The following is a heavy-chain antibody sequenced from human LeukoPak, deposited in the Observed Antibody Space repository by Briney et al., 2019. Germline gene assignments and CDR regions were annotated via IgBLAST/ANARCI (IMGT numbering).Heavy chain of an antibody. Sequence: ASVKVSCKASGGTFSSYAINWVRQATGQGLEWMGWMNPNSGNTGYAQKFQGRVTMTRNTSISTAYMELSSLRSEDTAVYYCARDRRHYYDSSGYRSPFDYWGQGTLVTVSS. D-gene: IGHD3-22*01. V-gene: IGHV1-8*02. CDR3: ARDRRHYYDSSGYRSPFDY. J-gene: IGHJ4*02. CDR1: GGTFSSYA. CDR2: MNPNSGNT.